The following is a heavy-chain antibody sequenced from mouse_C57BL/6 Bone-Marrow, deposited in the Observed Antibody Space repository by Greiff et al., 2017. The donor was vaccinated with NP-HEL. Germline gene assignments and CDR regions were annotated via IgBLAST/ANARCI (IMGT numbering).Heavy chain of an antibody. Sequence: DVKLQESGPELVKPGASVKIPCKASGYTFTDYNMDWVKQSHGKSLEWIGDINPNNGGTIYNQKFKGKATLTVDKSSSTAYMELRSLTSEDTAVDYCARGWLPWFAYGGQGTLVTVSA. CDR3: ARGWLPWFAY. CDR2: INPNNGGT. D-gene: IGHD2-3*01. CDR1: GYTFTDYN. V-gene: IGHV1-18*01. J-gene: IGHJ3*01.